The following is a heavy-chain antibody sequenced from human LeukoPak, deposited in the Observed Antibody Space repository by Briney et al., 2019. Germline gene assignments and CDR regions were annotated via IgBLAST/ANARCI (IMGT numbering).Heavy chain of an antibody. D-gene: IGHD4-17*01. CDR3: ARTTVTTWASYFDY. Sequence: GGSLRLSCAASGFTFSSYSMNWVRQAPGKGLEWVSSITSSSSYIYYADSVKGRFTISRDNAKNSLYLQMNSLRAEDTAVYYCARTTVTTWASYFDYWGQGTLVTVSS. CDR1: GFTFSSYS. J-gene: IGHJ4*02. CDR2: ITSSSSYI. V-gene: IGHV3-21*01.